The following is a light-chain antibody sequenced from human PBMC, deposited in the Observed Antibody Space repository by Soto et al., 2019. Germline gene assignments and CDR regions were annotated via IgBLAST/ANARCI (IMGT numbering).Light chain of an antibody. Sequence: QSVLTQPPSASASLGASVRLTCTLSSGHSSYAIAWHQKQPGKGPRYLMDLNNDGSHTKGDGIPDRFSGSSSGAERYLIISSLQSEDEADYYCQTWGTGFQVFGGGTKLTAL. V-gene: IGLV4-69*01. J-gene: IGLJ2*01. CDR2: LNNDGSH. CDR1: SGHSSYA. CDR3: QTWGTGFQV.